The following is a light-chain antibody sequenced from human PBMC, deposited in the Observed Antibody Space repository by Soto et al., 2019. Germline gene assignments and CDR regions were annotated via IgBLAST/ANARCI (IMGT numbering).Light chain of an antibody. CDR1: NIGSKS. CDR2: DDS. CDR3: QVWDSSSDHVV. V-gene: IGLV3-21*02. Sequence: SYELPQPPSVSVAPGQTARITCGGNNIGSKSVHWYQQKPVQAPVLVVYDDSDRPPGTPERFSGSNSGNTATLTISRVEAGDEADYYCQVWDSSSDHVVFGGGTQLTVL. J-gene: IGLJ2*01.